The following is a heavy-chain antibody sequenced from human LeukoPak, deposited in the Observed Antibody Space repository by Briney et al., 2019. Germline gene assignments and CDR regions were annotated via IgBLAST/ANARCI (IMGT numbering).Heavy chain of an antibody. D-gene: IGHD3-22*01. CDR3: AKDYDSSGYYDHDAFDI. J-gene: IGHJ3*02. CDR2: IRYDGSNK. CDR1: GFTFSSYG. V-gene: IGHV3-30*02. Sequence: GGSLRLSCAASGFTFSSYGMHWVRQAPGEGLEWVAFIRYDGSNKYYADSVKGRFTISRDNSKNTLYLQMNSLRAEDTAVYYCAKDYDSSGYYDHDAFDIWGQGTMVTVSS.